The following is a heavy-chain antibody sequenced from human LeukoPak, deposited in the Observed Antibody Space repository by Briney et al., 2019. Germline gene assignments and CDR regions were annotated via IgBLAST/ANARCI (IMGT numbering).Heavy chain of an antibody. CDR1: SGSISSHY. J-gene: IGHJ4*02. D-gene: IGHD3-10*01. Sequence: SETLSLTCTVSSGSISSHYWSWIRQPPGKGLEWIGYLYYSGSTNYNPSLKSRVTISVDTSKNQFSLKLSSVTAADTAVYYCARGGGYYGSGSYYNGVFDYWGQGTLVTVSA. CDR3: ARGGGYYGSGSYYNGVFDY. CDR2: LYYSGST. V-gene: IGHV4-59*11.